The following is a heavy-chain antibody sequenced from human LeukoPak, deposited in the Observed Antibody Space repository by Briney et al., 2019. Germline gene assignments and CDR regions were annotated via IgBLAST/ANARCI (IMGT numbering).Heavy chain of an antibody. CDR3: AKGHYDLWSGYSN. CDR2: ISGSGGST. Sequence: PGGSLRLSCAASGFTFDDYAMHWVRQAPGKGLEWVSAISGSGGSTYYADSVKGRFTISRDNSKNTLYLQMNSLRVEDTAVYYCAKGHYDLWSGYSNWGQGTLVTVSS. J-gene: IGHJ4*02. CDR1: GFTFDDYA. V-gene: IGHV3-23*01. D-gene: IGHD3-3*01.